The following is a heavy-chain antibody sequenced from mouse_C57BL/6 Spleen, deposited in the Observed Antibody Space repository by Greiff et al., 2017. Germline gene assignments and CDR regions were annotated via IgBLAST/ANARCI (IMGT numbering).Heavy chain of an antibody. D-gene: IGHD1-1*01. J-gene: IGHJ2*01. V-gene: IGHV1-72*01. Sequence: VQLQQPGAELVKPGASVKLSCKASGYTFTSYWMHWVKQRPGRGLEWIGRIDPNSGGTKYNEKFKSKATLTVDKPSSTAYMQLSSLTSEDSAVYDCARSPITTVVDPGYFDDWGQGTTLTVSS. CDR2: IDPNSGGT. CDR1: GYTFTSYW. CDR3: ARSPITTVVDPGYFDD.